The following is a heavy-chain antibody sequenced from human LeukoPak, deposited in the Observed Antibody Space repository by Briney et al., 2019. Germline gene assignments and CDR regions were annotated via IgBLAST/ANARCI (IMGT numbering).Heavy chain of an antibody. CDR3: ASTRYYHDSTGYYAVPFFDY. Sequence: SETLSLTCTVSRGSISSYFWSWIRQTPGKALEWVGYIYYIGTTNYNPSLKSQVTISVDTSKNQFSLKLRSVTAADTAVYYCASTRYYHDSTGYYAVPFFDYWGQGTLVTASS. J-gene: IGHJ4*02. V-gene: IGHV4-59*01. CDR1: RGSISSYF. CDR2: IYYIGTT. D-gene: IGHD3-22*01.